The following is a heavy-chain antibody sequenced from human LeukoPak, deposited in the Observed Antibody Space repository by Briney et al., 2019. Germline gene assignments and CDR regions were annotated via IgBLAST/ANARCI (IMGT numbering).Heavy chain of an antibody. J-gene: IGHJ3*02. D-gene: IGHD3-22*01. CDR2: ISGSGGST. CDR3: AKDYYDSSGYVPPDAFDI. CDR1: GFTFSSYA. V-gene: IGHV3-23*01. Sequence: GGSLRLSCAASGFTFSSYAMSWVRQAPGKGLEWVSAISGSGGSTYYADSVKCRFTISRDNSKNTLYLQMNSLRAEDTAVYYCAKDYYDSSGYVPPDAFDIWGQGTMVTVSS.